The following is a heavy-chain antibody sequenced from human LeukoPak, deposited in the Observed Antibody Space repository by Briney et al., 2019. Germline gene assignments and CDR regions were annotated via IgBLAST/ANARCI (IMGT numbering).Heavy chain of an antibody. D-gene: IGHD6-19*01. CDR2: IWDDGSNK. V-gene: IGHV3-33*06. CDR1: GFTFSTYG. CDR3: AKSIKAIAVAGLDY. J-gene: IGHJ4*02. Sequence: GGSLRLSCAASGFTFSTYGMHWVRQAPGKGLEWVAVIWDDGSNKYYADSVKGRFSISRDNSKNTLHLQMNSLRAEDTAVYYCAKSIKAIAVAGLDYWGQGTLVTVSS.